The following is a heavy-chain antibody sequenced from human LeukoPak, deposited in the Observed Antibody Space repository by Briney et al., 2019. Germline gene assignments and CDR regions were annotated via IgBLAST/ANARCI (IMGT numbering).Heavy chain of an antibody. CDR1: GYTFTGYY. D-gene: IGHD2-2*01. CDR3: ARDRYCSSTSCYPMDV. Sequence: ASVKVSCKASGYTFTGYYMHWVRQAPGQGLEWMGRINPNSGGTNYAQKFQGRVTMTRDTSISTAYMELSRLRSDDTAVYYCARDRYCSSTSCYPMDVWGKGTTVTVSS. CDR2: INPNSGGT. V-gene: IGHV1-2*06. J-gene: IGHJ6*03.